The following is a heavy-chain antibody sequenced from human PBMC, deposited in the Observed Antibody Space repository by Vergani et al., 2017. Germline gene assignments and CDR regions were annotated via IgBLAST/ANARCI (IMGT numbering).Heavy chain of an antibody. D-gene: IGHD6-19*01. Sequence: QITLKESGPTLVKPTQTLTLTCTFSGFSLSTSGVGVGWIRQPPGKALEWLALIYWEYDKRYSPSLKSRRTITKDTSKNQVVLTMTNMDPVDTATYYCXHRLSRYSSGWYGDAFDIWGQGTMVTVSS. CDR3: XHRLSRYSSGWYGDAFDI. CDR1: GFSLSTSGVG. V-gene: IGHV2-5*02. J-gene: IGHJ3*02. CDR2: IYWEYDK.